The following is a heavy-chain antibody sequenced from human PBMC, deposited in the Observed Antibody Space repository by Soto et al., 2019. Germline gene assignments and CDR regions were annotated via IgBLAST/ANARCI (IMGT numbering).Heavy chain of an antibody. V-gene: IGHV3-7*01. Sequence: PGGSLRLSCAASGFTFSFYWLSWVRHAPGKGREWLGTVKLDASETKYVASVMGRCPMSRDNANTSLSLQMGSLRPEDTVVYYSARDSGYGSGASVSHYLDFWGRGTLVTVSS. CDR1: GFTFSFYW. J-gene: IGHJ4*02. D-gene: IGHD3-10*01. CDR3: ARDSGYGSGASVSHYLDF. CDR2: VKLDASET.